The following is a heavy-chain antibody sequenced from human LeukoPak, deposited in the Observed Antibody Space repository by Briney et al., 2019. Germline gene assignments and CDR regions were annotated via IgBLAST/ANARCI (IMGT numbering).Heavy chain of an antibody. Sequence: GGSLRPSCAASGFTFSSYGMHWVRQAPGKGLEWVAVISYDGSNKYYADSVKGRFTISRDNSENTLYLQMNSLRAEDTAVYYCAKAIVGATTGDYWGQGTLVTVSS. CDR2: ISYDGSNK. J-gene: IGHJ4*02. V-gene: IGHV3-30*18. CDR3: AKAIVGATTGDY. D-gene: IGHD1-26*01. CDR1: GFTFSSYG.